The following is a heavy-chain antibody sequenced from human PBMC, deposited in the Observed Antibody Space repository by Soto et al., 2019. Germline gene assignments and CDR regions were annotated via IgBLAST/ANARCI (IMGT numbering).Heavy chain of an antibody. CDR1: GGSISSYY. CDR2: IYHSGST. Sequence: PSETLSLTCSVSGGSISSYYWSWIRQPPGKGLEWIGEIYHSGSTNYNPSLKSRVTISVDTSKNQFSLKLSSVTAADTAVYYCARGTGTTHYYYYMDVWGKGTTVIVSS. J-gene: IGHJ6*03. CDR3: ARGTGTTHYYYYMDV. V-gene: IGHV4-59*12. D-gene: IGHD1-7*01.